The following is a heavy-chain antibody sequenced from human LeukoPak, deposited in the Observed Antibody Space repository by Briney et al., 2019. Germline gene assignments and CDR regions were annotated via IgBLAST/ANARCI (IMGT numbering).Heavy chain of an antibody. CDR3: ARTYYYDSSGYYGGYYFDY. CDR2: IYFSGGA. CDR1: RGSLCRYY. D-gene: IGHD3-22*01. V-gene: IGHV4-59*08. Sequence: SETLSLTCTLSRGSLCRYYWCWVRQPPGRGLERIGYIYFSGGANYNPSLTRRVTTSVDTSKNKFSLMLSSVTAADTTVYYWARTYYYDSSGYYGGYYFDYWGQGTLVTVSS. J-gene: IGHJ4*02.